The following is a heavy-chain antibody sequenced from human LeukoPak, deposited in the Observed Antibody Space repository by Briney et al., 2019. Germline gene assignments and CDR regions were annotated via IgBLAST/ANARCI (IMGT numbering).Heavy chain of an antibody. CDR3: ARDLSPRTMIVVVISHPDAFDI. Sequence: ASVKVSCKASGYTFTSYGISWVRQAPGQGLEWMGWISAYNGNTNYAQKLQGRVTTTTDTSTSTAYMELRSLRSDDTAVYYCARDLSPRTMIVVVISHPDAFDIWGQGTMVTVSS. J-gene: IGHJ3*02. CDR1: GYTFTSYG. V-gene: IGHV1-18*01. CDR2: ISAYNGNT. D-gene: IGHD3-22*01.